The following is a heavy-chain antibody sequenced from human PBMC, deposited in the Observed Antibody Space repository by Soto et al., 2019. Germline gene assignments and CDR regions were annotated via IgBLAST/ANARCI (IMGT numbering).Heavy chain of an antibody. D-gene: IGHD5-12*01. V-gene: IGHV3-66*01. CDR2: IYSGGST. CDR1: GFTVSSNY. J-gene: IGHJ6*04. Sequence: GGSQRLSYAASGFTVSSNYVSWVRQAPGKGLEWVSVIYSGGSTYYADSVKGRFTISRDNSKNTLYLQMNSLRAEDTAVYYCAGAAYSGYDCGVWGKGTTVTVSS. CDR3: AGAAYSGYDCGV.